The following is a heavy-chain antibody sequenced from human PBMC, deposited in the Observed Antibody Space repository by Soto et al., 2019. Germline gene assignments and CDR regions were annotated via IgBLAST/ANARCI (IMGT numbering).Heavy chain of an antibody. Sequence: VGSLRLSCVASGFTFSTYDMNWVRQAPGKGLEWVSSINRASIYIYYADSVRGRFTISRDNAKNSLYLQMDSLRVEDTAVYYCARRTVTTYHYFDYWGQGTLVTVSS. CDR1: GFTFSTYD. CDR3: ARRTVTTYHYFDY. D-gene: IGHD4-17*01. J-gene: IGHJ4*02. CDR2: INRASIYI. V-gene: IGHV3-21*01.